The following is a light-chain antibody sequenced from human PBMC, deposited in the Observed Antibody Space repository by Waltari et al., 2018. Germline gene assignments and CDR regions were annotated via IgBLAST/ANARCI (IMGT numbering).Light chain of an antibody. J-gene: IGLJ1*01. CDR3: YSYAGFSAAYYV. Sequence: QSALTQPASVSGSPGQSITIPCTGTSSDIGSYDFVSWYQHHPGKPPKLILYEVTKGPSGGSNRFSGSKSGNTASLTISGLQAEDEADYYCYSYAGFSAAYYVFGTGTKVTVL. CDR2: EVT. V-gene: IGLV2-23*02. CDR1: SSDIGSYDF.